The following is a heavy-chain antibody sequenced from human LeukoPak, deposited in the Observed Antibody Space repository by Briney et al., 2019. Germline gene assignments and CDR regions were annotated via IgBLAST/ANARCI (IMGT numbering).Heavy chain of an antibody. CDR3: AHRHTVVTPEQPFDY. V-gene: IGHV2-5*02. CDR1: GITLSPSGAG. Sequence: SGPTLVKPTQTLTLTCTFSGITLSPSGAGVGLIRQPPGKALDWLALIYWDDNKRYSPSLKSRLTTPKDTSKNQVVLTLTNMDPVDTATYYCAHRHTVVTPEQPFDYWGQGTLVTVSS. J-gene: IGHJ4*02. CDR2: IYWDDNK. D-gene: IGHD4-23*01.